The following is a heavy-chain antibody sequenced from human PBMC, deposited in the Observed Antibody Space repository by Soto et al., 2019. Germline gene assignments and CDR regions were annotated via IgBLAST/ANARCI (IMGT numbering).Heavy chain of an antibody. V-gene: IGHV4-39*07. J-gene: IGHJ4*02. Sequence: SETLSLTCTVSGGSITSSSYYWGWIRQPPGKGLEWIGSIYYSGSTYYNPSLKSRVTISVDKSKNQFSLKLSSVTAADTAVYYCARVAVAGTRVDYWGQGTLVTVSS. CDR1: GGSITSSSYY. D-gene: IGHD6-19*01. CDR3: ARVAVAGTRVDY. CDR2: IYYSGST.